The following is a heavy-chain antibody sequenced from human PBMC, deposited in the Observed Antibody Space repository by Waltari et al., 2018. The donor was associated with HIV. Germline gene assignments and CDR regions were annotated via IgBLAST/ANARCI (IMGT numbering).Heavy chain of an antibody. CDR2: ITESGHT. Sequence: QILLHQWRAGLLKPSETLSLNCAVSGESLCDYYWPWIRQPPGKGLEWIGEITESGHTHYNPSLKSRITMFVDTSKRQFSLRLTSVTGADAATYYCLRGPRVTIFWAGGPDYWGQGTQVTVSS. V-gene: IGHV4-34*01. D-gene: IGHD3-16*01. J-gene: IGHJ4*02. CDR3: LRGPRVTIFWAGGPDY. CDR1: GESLCDYY.